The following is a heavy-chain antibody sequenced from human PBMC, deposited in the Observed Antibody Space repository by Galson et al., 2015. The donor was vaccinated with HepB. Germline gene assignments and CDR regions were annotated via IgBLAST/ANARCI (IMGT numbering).Heavy chain of an antibody. J-gene: IGHJ3*01. CDR2: IVVGSGNT. CDR3: AADRITMVRGLS. Sequence: SVKVSCKAPGFTFTSSAVQWVRQARGQRLEWIGWIVVGSGNTNYAQKFQERVTITRDMSTSTAYMELSSLRSEDTAVYYCAADRITMVRGLSWGQGTMVTVSS. CDR1: GFTFTSSA. D-gene: IGHD3-10*01. V-gene: IGHV1-58*01.